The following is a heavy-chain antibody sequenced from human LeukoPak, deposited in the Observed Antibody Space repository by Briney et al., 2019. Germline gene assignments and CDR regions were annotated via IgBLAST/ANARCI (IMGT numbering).Heavy chain of an antibody. V-gene: IGHV3-64D*06. J-gene: IGHJ4*02. CDR3: VKDLYKGDTSSWYYFDY. D-gene: IGHD6-13*01. CDR2: INSSGDKT. Sequence: GGSLRLSCSGSGXTFSIYAIHWVRQAPGKGLEYVSVINSSGDKTYYADSVKGRFTISRDNSKNTVSLQMSSLRAEDTAMYYCVKDLYKGDTSSWYYFDYWGQGTLVTVSS. CDR1: GXTFSIYA.